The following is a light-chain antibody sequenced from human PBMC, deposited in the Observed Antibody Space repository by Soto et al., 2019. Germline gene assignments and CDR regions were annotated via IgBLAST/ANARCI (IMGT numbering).Light chain of an antibody. J-gene: IGLJ1*01. V-gene: IGLV2-23*01. Sequence: HSERTQPASWKGVPGQWSTISCTRTSSDVGSYNLVSWYQQHPGKAPKLMIYEGSKRPSGVSNRFSGSKSGNTASLTISGLQAEDEADYYCCSYAGSIYVFGTGTKVTVL. CDR3: CSYAGSIYV. CDR1: SSDVGSYNL. CDR2: EGS.